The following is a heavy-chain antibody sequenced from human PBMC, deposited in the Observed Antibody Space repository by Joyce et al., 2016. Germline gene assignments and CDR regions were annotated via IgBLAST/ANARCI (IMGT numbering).Heavy chain of an antibody. D-gene: IGHD6-13*01. CDR2: INHRGSS. V-gene: IGHV4-34*01. CDR3: ARGGYSTSWIPYY. CDR1: GGSFSGYY. Sequence: QVQLQQWGAGLLKPSETLSLTCTVYGGSFSGYYWSWIRQPPGKGLEWIGEINHRGSSNYIPALKSRVSISVVTSKEQFSLKLSSVTAADTAVYYCARGGYSTSWIPYYWGQGTLITVSS. J-gene: IGHJ4*02.